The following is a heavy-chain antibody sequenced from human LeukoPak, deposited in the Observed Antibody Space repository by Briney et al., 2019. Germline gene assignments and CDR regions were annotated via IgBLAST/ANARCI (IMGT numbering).Heavy chain of an antibody. J-gene: IGHJ4*02. V-gene: IGHV3-15*01. Sequence: PGGSLRLSCAASGFTFSNAWMSWVRQAPGKGLEWVGRIKSKTDGATTDYAAPVKGRFTISRDDSKNTLYLQMNSLKTEDTAVYYCTSYQGLLWFGEFPFDYWGQGTLVTVSS. D-gene: IGHD3-10*01. CDR3: TSYQGLLWFGEFPFDY. CDR2: IKSKTDGATT. CDR1: GFTFSNAW.